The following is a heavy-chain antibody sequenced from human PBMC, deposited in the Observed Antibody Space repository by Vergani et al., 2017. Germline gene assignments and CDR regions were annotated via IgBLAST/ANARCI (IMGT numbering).Heavy chain of an antibody. CDR1: GFTFSSYS. D-gene: IGHD7-27*01. Sequence: EVQLVESGGGLVKPGGSLRLSCAASGFTFSSYSMNWVRQAPGKGLECVSSISSSSSYIYYADSVKGRFTISRDNAKNSLYLQMNSLRAEDTAVYYCARDWGNWGSSYWGQGTLVTVSS. CDR3: ARDWGNWGSSY. J-gene: IGHJ4*02. V-gene: IGHV3-21*01. CDR2: ISSSSSYI.